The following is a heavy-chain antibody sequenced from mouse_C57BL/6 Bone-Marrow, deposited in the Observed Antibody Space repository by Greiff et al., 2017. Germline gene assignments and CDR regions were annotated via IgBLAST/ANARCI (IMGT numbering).Heavy chain of an antibody. J-gene: IGHJ4*01. D-gene: IGHD1-1*01. CDR3: TRGFPLLLRSFYAMDY. CDR1: GFTFSSYA. V-gene: IGHV5-9-1*02. CDR2: ISSGGDYI. Sequence: EVKLVESGEGLVKPGGSLKLSCAASGFTFSSYAMSWVRQTPEKRLEWVAYISSGGDYIYYADTVKGRFTISRDNARNTLYLQMSSLKSEDTAMYYCTRGFPLLLRSFYAMDYWGQGTSVTVSS.